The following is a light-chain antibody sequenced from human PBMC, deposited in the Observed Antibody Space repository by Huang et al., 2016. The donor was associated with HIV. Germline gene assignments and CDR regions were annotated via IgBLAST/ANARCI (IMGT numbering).Light chain of an antibody. J-gene: IGKJ1*01. CDR3: QQSYNAPRT. Sequence: DIQMTQSPSSLSAFVGDKVTITCRASENIRKYWNWYQQKPGKAPNLLLYAASSLQSGVPSRFSGSGTGTDFNLTINSLQPEDYATYFCQQSYNAPRTFGQGTKVEIK. V-gene: IGKV1-39*01. CDR2: AAS. CDR1: ENIRKY.